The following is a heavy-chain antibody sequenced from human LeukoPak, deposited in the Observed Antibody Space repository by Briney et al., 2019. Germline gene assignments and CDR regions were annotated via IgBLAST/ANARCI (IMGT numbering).Heavy chain of an antibody. CDR3: ARSSDTAMDLLDY. D-gene: IGHD5-18*01. V-gene: IGHV1-2*06. Sequence: ASVKVSCTASGYTFTGYYMHWVRQAPGQGLEWMGRINPNSGGTNYAQKFQGRVTMTRDTSISTAYMELSRLRSDDTAVYYCARSSDTAMDLLDYWGQGTLVTVSS. CDR2: INPNSGGT. CDR1: GYTFTGYY. J-gene: IGHJ4*02.